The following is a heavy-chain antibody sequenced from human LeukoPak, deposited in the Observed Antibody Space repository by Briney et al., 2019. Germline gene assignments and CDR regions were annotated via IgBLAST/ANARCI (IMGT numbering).Heavy chain of an antibody. CDR2: INSDGSST. J-gene: IGHJ6*03. CDR1: GFTFSSYW. Sequence: RGSLRLSCADSGFTFSSYWMHWVRQAPGKGLVWVSLINSDGSSTIYADSVKGRFTISRDNAKNTLYLQMNSLRAEDTAVYYCARDFRGYMDVWGKGTTVTVSS. CDR3: ARDFRGYMDV. V-gene: IGHV3-74*01.